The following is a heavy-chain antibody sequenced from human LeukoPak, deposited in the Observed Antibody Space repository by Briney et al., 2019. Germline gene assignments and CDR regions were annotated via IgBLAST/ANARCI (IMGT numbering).Heavy chain of an antibody. J-gene: IGHJ3*02. Sequence: GGSLRLSCAASGLTFSSDWMSWVRQAPGKGLEWVASIKQDGTETYYVDSVKGRFTISRDNAKNSLYLQMNSLRVDATAMYYCVRGDSGWGGGDAFHIWGQGTMVTVSS. CDR3: VRGDSGWGGGDAFHI. V-gene: IGHV3-7*01. CDR1: GLTFSSDW. D-gene: IGHD3-10*01. CDR2: IKQDGTET.